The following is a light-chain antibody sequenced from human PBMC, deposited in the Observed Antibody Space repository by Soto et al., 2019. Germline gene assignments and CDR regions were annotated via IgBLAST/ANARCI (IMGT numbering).Light chain of an antibody. Sequence: QSALTQPPSASGSPGQSVTISCTGTSSDVGGYNYVSWYQQHPGKAPKLIIYEVSTRPSGVPDRFSGSKSGNTASLTVSGLQAEDEADYYCSSYAGSSDVFGTGTKVTVL. CDR1: SSDVGGYNY. J-gene: IGLJ1*01. CDR3: SSYAGSSDV. CDR2: EVS. V-gene: IGLV2-8*01.